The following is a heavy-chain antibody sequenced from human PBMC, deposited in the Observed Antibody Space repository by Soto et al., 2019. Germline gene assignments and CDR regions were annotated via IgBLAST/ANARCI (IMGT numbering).Heavy chain of an antibody. D-gene: IGHD4-17*01. J-gene: IGHJ4*02. CDR3: DEGGTTLTTSLIH. CDR1: GFTFSSYG. Sequence: QVQLVESGGGVVQPGRSLRLSCAASGFTFSSYGMHWVRQAPGKGLEWVAVISYDGSNKYYVDSVKGRFTISRDNSKNTLYRQMVSLRAEDTCVYYCDEGGTTLTTSLIHWGQGTLVSVSS. CDR2: ISYDGSNK. V-gene: IGHV3-30*03.